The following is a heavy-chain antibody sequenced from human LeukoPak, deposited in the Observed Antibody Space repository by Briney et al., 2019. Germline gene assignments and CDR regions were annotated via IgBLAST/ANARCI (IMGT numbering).Heavy chain of an antibody. V-gene: IGHV3-30*02. CDR3: AKDAGQLPAFVY. D-gene: IGHD2-2*01. Sequence: GGSLRLSCAASGFTFSSYGMHRVRQAPGKGLEWVAFIRYDGSNKYYADSVKGRFTVSRDNSKNTLYLQMNSLRAEDTAVYYCAKDAGQLPAFVYWGQGTLVTVSS. CDR2: IRYDGSNK. J-gene: IGHJ4*02. CDR1: GFTFSSYG.